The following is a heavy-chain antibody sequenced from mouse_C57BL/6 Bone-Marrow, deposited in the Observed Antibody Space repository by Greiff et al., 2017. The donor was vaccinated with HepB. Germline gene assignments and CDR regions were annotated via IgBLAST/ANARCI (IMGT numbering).Heavy chain of an antibody. V-gene: IGHV1-77*01. CDR1: GYTFTDYY. J-gene: IGHJ3*01. CDR2: IGPGSGST. CDR3: ARCYYYGSGAWFAY. D-gene: IGHD1-1*01. Sequence: VKLVESGAELVKPGASVKISCKASGYTFTDYYINWVKQRPGQGLEWIGKIGPGSGSTYYNEKFKGKATLTADKSSSTAYMQLSSLTSGDSAVYCCARCYYYGSGAWFAYWGQGTLVTVSA.